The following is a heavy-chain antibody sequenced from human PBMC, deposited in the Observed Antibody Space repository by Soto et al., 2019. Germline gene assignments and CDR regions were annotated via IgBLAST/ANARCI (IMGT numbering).Heavy chain of an antibody. J-gene: IGHJ6*02. CDR2: IIPVFGAA. Sequence: ASVKVSCKASGGTFSTYAISWVRQAPGQGLEWMGGIIPVFGAANYTQKFQGRVTITADESTSTVYMELSSLRSEDTAVYYCVRHNYYSNHYYYGMDVWGQGTTVTVSS. CDR1: GGTFSTYA. V-gene: IGHV1-69*13. CDR3: VRHNYYSNHYYYGMDV. D-gene: IGHD4-4*01.